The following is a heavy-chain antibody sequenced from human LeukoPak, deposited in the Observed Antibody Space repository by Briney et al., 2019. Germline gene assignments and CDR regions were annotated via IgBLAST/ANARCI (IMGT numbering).Heavy chain of an antibody. CDR1: GASINSYY. CDR2: LYYSGSN. CDR3: ARSGSRPSGGAFDL. J-gene: IGHJ3*01. V-gene: IGHV4-59*08. D-gene: IGHD1-26*01. Sequence: SEALSLTCTVSGASINSYYWSWIRQPPGKGLQWIAYLYYSGSNNFNPSLKSRLTISVDTSKNQFSLKLNSVTAADTAMYYCARSGSRPSGGAFDLWGQGTMVTVSS.